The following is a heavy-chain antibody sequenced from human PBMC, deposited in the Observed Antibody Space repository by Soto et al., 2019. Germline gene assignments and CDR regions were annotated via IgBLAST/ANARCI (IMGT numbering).Heavy chain of an antibody. CDR1: GFTFSSYG. CDR3: TRFRPPHYYYYYGMDV. J-gene: IGHJ6*02. Sequence: GGSLRLSCAASGFTFSSYGMHWVRQAPGKGLEWVAVISYDGSNKYYADSVKGRFTISRDNSKNTLYLQMNSLRAEDTAVYYYTRFRPPHYYYYYGMDVWGQGTTVTVSS. CDR2: ISYDGSNK. V-gene: IGHV3-30*03.